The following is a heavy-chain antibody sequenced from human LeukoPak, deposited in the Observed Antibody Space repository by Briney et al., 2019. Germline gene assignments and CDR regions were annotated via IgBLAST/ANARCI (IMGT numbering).Heavy chain of an antibody. CDR2: INHSGST. V-gene: IGHV4-39*07. CDR3: ARGREQQLENRHFDY. J-gene: IGHJ4*02. D-gene: IGHD6-13*01. CDR1: GGSISSSNYY. Sequence: PSETLSLTCTVSGGSISSSNYYWSWIRQPPGKGLEWIGEINHSGSTNYNPSLKSRVTISVDTSKNQFSLKLSSVTAADTAVYYCARGREQQLENRHFDYWGQGTLVTVSS.